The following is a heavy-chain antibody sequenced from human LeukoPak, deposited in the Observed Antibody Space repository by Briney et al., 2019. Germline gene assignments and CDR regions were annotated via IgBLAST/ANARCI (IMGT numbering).Heavy chain of an antibody. CDR2: IIPMSGTV. J-gene: IGHJ4*02. V-gene: IGHV1-69*06. CDR1: GGTSSTFG. Sequence: SVKVSCKASGGTSSTFGISWVRQAPGQGLEWMGGIIPMSGTVNNAQKFQGRVTITADKSTGTAYMELSSLRSDDTAVYYCARETGYAYGRAPLDYWGQGTLVTVSS. CDR3: ARETGYAYGRAPLDY. D-gene: IGHD5-18*01.